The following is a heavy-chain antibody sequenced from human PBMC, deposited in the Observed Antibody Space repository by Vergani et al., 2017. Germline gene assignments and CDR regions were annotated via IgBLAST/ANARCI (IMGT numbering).Heavy chain of an antibody. CDR3: AVEIYDYGGSRDFDY. Sequence: EVQLVESGGGLVQPGGSLRLSCAASGFTFSSYWMSWVRQAPGKGLEWIGFIRSKTYGATTEYAASVRGRFTISRDDSKGIAYLQMSSLKKEDTAVYRCAVEIYDYGGSRDFDYWGQGTLVVVSS. CDR2: IRSKTYGATT. V-gene: IGHV3-49*04. CDR1: GFTFSSYW. J-gene: IGHJ4*02. D-gene: IGHD4-23*01.